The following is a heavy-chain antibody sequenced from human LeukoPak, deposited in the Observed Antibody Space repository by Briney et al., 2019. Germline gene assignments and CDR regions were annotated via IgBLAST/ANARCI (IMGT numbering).Heavy chain of an antibody. CDR3: ARDSSYSSSLYYFEY. Sequence: GASVKVSCKASGYTFTDYYMHWVRPAPGQGLEWMGWINPHSGGTNYAQKFQGRVTMTRDTSISTVYMEVSRLRSDDTAVYYCARDSSYSSSLYYFEYWGQGTLVTVSS. J-gene: IGHJ4*02. D-gene: IGHD6-6*01. CDR2: INPHSGGT. V-gene: IGHV1-2*02. CDR1: GYTFTDYY.